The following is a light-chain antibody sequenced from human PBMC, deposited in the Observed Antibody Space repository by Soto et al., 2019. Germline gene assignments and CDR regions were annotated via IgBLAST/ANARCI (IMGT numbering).Light chain of an antibody. Sequence: SALTQPRSVSGSPGQSVTISCTATSSDVGDYDFVSWYQQHPAKAPKLIVYDVTKRPSGVPDRFSGSKSGNTASLTISGLQAEDEADYYCCSYAGSYTLDVFGTGTKLTVL. CDR3: CSYAGSYTLDV. CDR1: SSDVGDYDF. CDR2: DVT. V-gene: IGLV2-11*01. J-gene: IGLJ1*01.